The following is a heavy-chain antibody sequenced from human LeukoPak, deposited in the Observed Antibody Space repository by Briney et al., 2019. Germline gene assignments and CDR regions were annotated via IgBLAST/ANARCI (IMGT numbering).Heavy chain of an antibody. CDR3: ARDCGGDCGAFDI. V-gene: IGHV3-21*01. CDR1: GFTFSSYS. Sequence: GGSLRLSCAASGFTFSSYSMNWVRQAPGKGLEWVSSISSSSSYIYYADSVKGRFTISRDNAKNSLYLQMNSLRAEDTAVYYCARDCGGDCGAFDIWGQGTMVTVSS. J-gene: IGHJ3*02. CDR2: ISSSSSYI. D-gene: IGHD2-21*02.